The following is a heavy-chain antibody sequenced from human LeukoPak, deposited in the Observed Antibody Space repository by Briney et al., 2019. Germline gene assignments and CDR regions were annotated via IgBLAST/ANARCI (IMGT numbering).Heavy chain of an antibody. CDR1: GFTFSSYA. Sequence: GGSLRLSCAASGFTFSSYAMSWVRQAPGKGLEWVGRIKSKTDGGTTDYAAPVKGRFTISRDDSKNTLYLQMNSLKTEDTAVYYCTTFYNWNTVGAFDIWGQGTMVTVSS. J-gene: IGHJ3*02. D-gene: IGHD1-1*01. CDR2: IKSKTDGGTT. CDR3: TTFYNWNTVGAFDI. V-gene: IGHV3-15*01.